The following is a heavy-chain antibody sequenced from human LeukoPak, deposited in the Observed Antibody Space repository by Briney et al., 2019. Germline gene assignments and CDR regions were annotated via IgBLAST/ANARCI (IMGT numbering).Heavy chain of an antibody. CDR2: IFYSESA. V-gene: IGHV4-38-2*01. D-gene: IGHD6-13*01. CDR3: ASSSRSGSYLDY. CDR1: GYSVSSGYY. J-gene: IGHJ4*02. Sequence: SETLSLTCAVSGYSVSSGYYWGWIRQPPGKGLEWIGSIFYSESAYHNPSLRSRVTISLDTSKNQFSLNLRSATAADTAVYYCASSSRSGSYLDYWGQGTLVTVSS.